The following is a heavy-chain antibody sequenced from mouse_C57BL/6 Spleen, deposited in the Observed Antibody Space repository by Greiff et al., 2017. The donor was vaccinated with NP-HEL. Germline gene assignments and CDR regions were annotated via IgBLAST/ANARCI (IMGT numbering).Heavy chain of an antibody. CDR3: ARTGYYYGSSYPWFAY. CDR2: INPNNGGT. V-gene: IGHV1-22*01. Sequence: EVQLQQSGPELVKPGASVKMSCKASGYTFTDYNMHWVKQSHGKSLEWIGYINPNNGGTSYNQKFKGKATLTVNKSSSTAYMELRSLTSGDSAVYYCARTGYYYGSSYPWFAYWGQGTLVTVSA. J-gene: IGHJ3*01. D-gene: IGHD1-1*01. CDR1: GYTFTDYN.